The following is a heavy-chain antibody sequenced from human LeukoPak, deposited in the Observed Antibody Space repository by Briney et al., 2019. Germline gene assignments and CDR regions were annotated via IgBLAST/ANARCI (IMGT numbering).Heavy chain of an antibody. J-gene: IGHJ6*02. CDR1: GYSISSGYS. D-gene: IGHD6-19*01. Sequence: SETLSLTCTVSGYSISSGYSWGWIRQPPGKGLEWIGSVSHSGSTYYTPSLKSRVTISVDTSKNQFSLQLTFVTAADTAMYYCARDLFRLAVAGGIDYYYGMDVWGQGTTVTVSS. V-gene: IGHV4-38-2*02. CDR3: ARDLFRLAVAGGIDYYYGMDV. CDR2: VSHSGST.